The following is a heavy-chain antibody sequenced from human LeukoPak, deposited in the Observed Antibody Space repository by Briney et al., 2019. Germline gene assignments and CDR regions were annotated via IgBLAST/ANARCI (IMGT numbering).Heavy chain of an antibody. CDR2: IYYSGST. CDR3: ARYGSGSYNWFDP. CDR1: GGSISSSSYY. V-gene: IGHV4-39*07. D-gene: IGHD3-10*01. Sequence: SETLSLTCTVSGGSISSSSYYWGWIRQPPGKGLEWIGSIYYSGSTYYNPSLKSRVTISVDTSKNQFSLKLSSVTAADTAVYYCARYGSGSYNWFDPWGQGTLVTVSS. J-gene: IGHJ5*02.